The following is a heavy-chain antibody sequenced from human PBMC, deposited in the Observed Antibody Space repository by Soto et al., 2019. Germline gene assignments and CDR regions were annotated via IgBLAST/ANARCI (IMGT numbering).Heavy chain of an antibody. CDR2: IYYRGNA. V-gene: IGHV4-39*01. CDR3: ARLEGLATSSYYFDL. CDR1: DDSINSDKYY. J-gene: IGHJ4*02. D-gene: IGHD6-6*01. Sequence: QLQLQESGPGLVKPSETLSLTCSVSDDSINSDKYYWGWIRQPPGKGLEWIGSIYYRGNAYYNPSLQTGVTIALDKFKSQSPQRLNSVPAAYAAVYFCARLEGLATSSYYFDLWCPRALVTVSS.